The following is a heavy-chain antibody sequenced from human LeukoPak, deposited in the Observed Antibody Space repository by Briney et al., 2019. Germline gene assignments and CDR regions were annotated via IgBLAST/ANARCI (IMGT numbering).Heavy chain of an antibody. Sequence: GGSLRLSCAASGFTFSGSAMHWVRPASGKGLEWVGRIRSKTNSYATSYAASVKGRFALSRDDSKNTAYLQMNSLKTEDTAVYYCTRYNVGFESWGQGTLVTVSS. CDR2: IRSKTNSYAT. J-gene: IGHJ4*02. D-gene: IGHD1-1*01. V-gene: IGHV3-73*01. CDR1: GFTFSGSA. CDR3: TRYNVGFES.